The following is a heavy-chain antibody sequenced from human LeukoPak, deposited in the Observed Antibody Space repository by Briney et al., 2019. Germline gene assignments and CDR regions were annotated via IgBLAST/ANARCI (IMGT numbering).Heavy chain of an antibody. CDR3: AKVPYSSSWQHGDAFDI. CDR2: ISGSGGST. CDR1: GFTFSSYA. J-gene: IGHJ3*02. D-gene: IGHD6-13*01. Sequence: PGGSLRLSCAASGFTFSSYAMSWVRQAPGKGLEWVSAISGSGGSTYYADSVKGRFTISRDNSKNTLYLQMNSLRAEDTAVYYCAKVPYSSSWQHGDAFDIWGQGTMVTVSS. V-gene: IGHV3-23*01.